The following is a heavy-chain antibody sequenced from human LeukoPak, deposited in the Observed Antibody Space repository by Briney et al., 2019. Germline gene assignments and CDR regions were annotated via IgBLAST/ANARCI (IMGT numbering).Heavy chain of an antibody. CDR2: IYYDGSNI. CDR1: EFTFTTYG. J-gene: IGHJ4*02. CDR3: ARDWKTNSFDY. Sequence: GGSLTLSCAASEFTFTTYGMHWVRQAPGKGLEWVAFIYYDGSNIYYADYVKGRFIISRDISKNTLYLQMDSLRAEDTAIYYCARDWKTNSFDYWGQGTLVTVSS. D-gene: IGHD1-1*01. V-gene: IGHV3-33*01.